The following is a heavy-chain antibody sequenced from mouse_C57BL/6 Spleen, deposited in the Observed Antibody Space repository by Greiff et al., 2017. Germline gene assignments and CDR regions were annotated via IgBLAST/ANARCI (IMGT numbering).Heavy chain of an antibody. J-gene: IGHJ2*01. V-gene: IGHV5-4*01. D-gene: IGHD1-1*01. CDR2: ISDGGSYT. CDR3: AREMDYYGRGFFDY. Sequence: EVKLVESGGGLVKPGGSLKLSCAASGFTFSSYAMSWVRQTPEKRLEWVASISDGGSYTYYPDNVKGRFTISRDNAKNNLYLQMSHLKSEDTAMYYCAREMDYYGRGFFDYWGQGTTLTVSS. CDR1: GFTFSSYA.